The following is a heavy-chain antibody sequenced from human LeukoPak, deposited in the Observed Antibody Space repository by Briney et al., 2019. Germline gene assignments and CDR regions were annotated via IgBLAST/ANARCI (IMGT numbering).Heavy chain of an antibody. V-gene: IGHV3-48*01. J-gene: IGHJ6*03. D-gene: IGHD4-11*01. CDR1: GFTFSSYS. CDR3: ARDMTTVRYYYYMDV. CDR2: ISSSSSTI. Sequence: GGSLRLSCAASGFTFSSYSMNWVRQAPGKGLEWVSYISSSSSTIYYADSVKGRFTISRDNAKNSLYLQMNSLRAEDTAVYYCARDMTTVRYYYYMDVWGKGTTVTVSS.